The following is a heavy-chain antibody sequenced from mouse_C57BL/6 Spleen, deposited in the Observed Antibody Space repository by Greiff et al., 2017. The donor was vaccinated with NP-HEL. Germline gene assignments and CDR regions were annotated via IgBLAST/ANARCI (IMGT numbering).Heavy chain of an antibody. CDR2: IYPRDGST. D-gene: IGHD1-1*01. V-gene: IGHV1-85*01. CDR3: ARGPYYYGSSYYAMDY. J-gene: IGHJ4*01. CDR1: GYTFTSYD. Sequence: QVQLKESGPELVKPGASVKLSCKASGYTFTSYDINWVKQRPGQGLEWIGWIYPRDGSTKYNEKFKGKATLTVDTSSSTAYMELHSLTSEDSAVYFCARGPYYYGSSYYAMDYWGQGTSVTVSS.